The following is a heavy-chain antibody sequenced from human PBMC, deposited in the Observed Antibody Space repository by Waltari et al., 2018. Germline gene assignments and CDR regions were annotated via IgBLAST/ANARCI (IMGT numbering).Heavy chain of an antibody. V-gene: IGHV1-69-2*01. Sequence: EVQLVQSGAEVKKPGATVKISCKASGYTFTDYYMHWVQQAPGKGLEWMGRVDPEDGETIYAEKFQGRVTITADTSTDTAYMELSSLRSEDTAVYYCATDLEYYYDSSGPEAFDIWGQGTMVTVSS. CDR1: GYTFTDYY. D-gene: IGHD3-22*01. CDR2: VDPEDGET. CDR3: ATDLEYYYDSSGPEAFDI. J-gene: IGHJ3*02.